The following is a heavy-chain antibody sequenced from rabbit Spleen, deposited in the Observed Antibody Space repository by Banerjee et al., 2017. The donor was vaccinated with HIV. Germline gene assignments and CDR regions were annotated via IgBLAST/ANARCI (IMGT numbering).Heavy chain of an antibody. Sequence: QSLEESGGGLVKPGASLTLTCKASGFSFNSGYDMCWVRQTPGKGLEWIACSYAGSSGSTYYASWAKGRFTISKTSSTTVTLQMSGLTVADTATYFCARDTGSSFSSYDHVDLWGQGTLVTVS. D-gene: IGHD8-1*01. CDR1: GFSFNSGYD. CDR2: SYAGSSGST. V-gene: IGHV1S40*01. CDR3: ARDTGSSFSSYDHVDL. J-gene: IGHJ4*01.